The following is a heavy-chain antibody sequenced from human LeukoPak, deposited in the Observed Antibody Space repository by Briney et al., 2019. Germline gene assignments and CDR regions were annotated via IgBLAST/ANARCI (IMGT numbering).Heavy chain of an antibody. CDR2: RNQDGTEK. CDR3: ARKYS. CDR1: GFTFSNYW. J-gene: IGHJ4*02. V-gene: IGHV3-7*01. Sequence: GGSLRLSCAASGFTFSNYWMSWVRQAPGKGLEWVANRNQDGTEKYYMDSVKGRFTISRDNAKNSLHLQMDSLRVEDTAIYYCARKYSWGQGILVTVSS.